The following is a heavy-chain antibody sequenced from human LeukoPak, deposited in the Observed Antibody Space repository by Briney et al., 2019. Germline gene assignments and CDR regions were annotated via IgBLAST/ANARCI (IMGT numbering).Heavy chain of an antibody. CDR2: IIPIFGTA. D-gene: IGHD2-21*01. V-gene: IGHV1-69*13. Sequence: SVKVSCKASGGTFSSYAISWVRQAPGQGLEWMGGIIPIFGTANYAQKFQGRVTITADESTSTAYMELSSLRSEDTAVYYCARNHQAYCGGDCYQYYFDYCGQGTLVTVSS. CDR3: ARNHQAYCGGDCYQYYFDY. CDR1: GGTFSSYA. J-gene: IGHJ4*02.